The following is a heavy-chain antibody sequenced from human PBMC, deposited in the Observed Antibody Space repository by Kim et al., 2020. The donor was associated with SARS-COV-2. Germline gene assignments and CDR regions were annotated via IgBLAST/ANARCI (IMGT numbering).Heavy chain of an antibody. CDR3: ARAPSQLLNGMDV. D-gene: IGHD2-2*01. V-gene: IGHV4-31*03. Sequence: SETLSLTCTVSGGSISSGGYYWSWIRQHPGKGLEWIGYIYYSGSTYYNPSLKSRVTISVDTSKNQFSLKLSSVTAADTAVYYCARAPSQLLNGMDVWGQGTTVTVSS. J-gene: IGHJ6*02. CDR2: IYYSGST. CDR1: GGSISSGGYY.